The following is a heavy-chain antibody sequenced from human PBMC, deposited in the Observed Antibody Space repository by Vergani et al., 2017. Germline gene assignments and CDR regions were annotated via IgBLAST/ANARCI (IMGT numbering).Heavy chain of an antibody. D-gene: IGHD2-15*01. CDR1: GGSINSHNYY. CDR3: AGGRLLGGSCYKPLFDY. Sequence: QVQLQESGPGLVKPSQTLSLTCTVSGGSINSHNYYWSWLRPPAGKGLEWIRRIHTSGSTNYNPSLKSRVTMSEDTYQNQFSLNLTSLTAADTAVYFCAGGRLLGGSCYKPLFDYWVQGSLVSVSS. J-gene: IGHJ4*02. V-gene: IGHV4-61*02. CDR2: IHTSGST.